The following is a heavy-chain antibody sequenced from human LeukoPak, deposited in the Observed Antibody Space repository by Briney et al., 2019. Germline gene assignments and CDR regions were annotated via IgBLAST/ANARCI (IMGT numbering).Heavy chain of an antibody. J-gene: IGHJ4*02. CDR2: ISSSGDNT. D-gene: IGHD5-12*01. V-gene: IGHV3-64*01. CDR1: GFIFRNYA. CDR3: VRGERGLAIDY. Sequence: PGGSLRLSCAASGFIFRNYAMHWVRQAPGKGLEYVSAISSSGDNTYYGNSVRGRFTISRDNSKNTLFLQMGSLRVEDTAVYYCVRGERGLAIDYWGQGTLVTVSS.